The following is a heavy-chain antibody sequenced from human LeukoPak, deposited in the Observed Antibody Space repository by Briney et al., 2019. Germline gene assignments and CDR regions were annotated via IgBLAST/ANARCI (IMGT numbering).Heavy chain of an antibody. CDR1: GFIFRDYS. V-gene: IGHV3-7*05. J-gene: IGHJ5*01. CDR3: ARGPPAGYGTSWYDC. CDR2: IKHDGSEK. Sequence: GGSLRLSCEASGFIFRDYSMSWVRQAPGKGLEWVANIKHDGSEKYYVDSVKGRFTLSRDNTKSSLYLQMNSLRAGDTAVYYCARGPPAGYGTSWYDCWGQGTLVTVSS. D-gene: IGHD6-13*01.